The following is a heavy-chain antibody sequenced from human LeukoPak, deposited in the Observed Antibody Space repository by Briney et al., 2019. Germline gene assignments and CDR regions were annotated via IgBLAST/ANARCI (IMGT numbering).Heavy chain of an antibody. CDR3: ARGLGGYYDSSGYYEFDEYFQH. V-gene: IGHV3-48*03. D-gene: IGHD3-22*01. Sequence: GGSLRLSCAASGFTFSSYEMNWVRQAPGEGLEWVSYISSSGSTIYYADCVKGRFTISRDNAKNSLYLQMNSLRAEDTAVCYCARGLGGYYDSSGYYEFDEYFQHWGQGTLVTVSS. J-gene: IGHJ1*01. CDR2: ISSSGSTI. CDR1: GFTFSSYE.